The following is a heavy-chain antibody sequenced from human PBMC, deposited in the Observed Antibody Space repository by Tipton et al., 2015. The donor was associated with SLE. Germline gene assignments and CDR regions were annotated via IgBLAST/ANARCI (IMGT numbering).Heavy chain of an antibody. CDR1: GGSISSSSYY. Sequence: TLSLTCTVSGGSISSSSYYWGWIRQPPGKGLEWIGRIYYSGSSYYSPSLKSRVTISVDTSKNQFSLKLSSVTAADTAVYYCARGPPFMEWERNWFDPWGQGTQVTVSS. CDR3: ARGPPFMEWERNWFDP. J-gene: IGHJ5*02. D-gene: IGHD3-3*02. V-gene: IGHV4-39*07. CDR2: IYYSGSS.